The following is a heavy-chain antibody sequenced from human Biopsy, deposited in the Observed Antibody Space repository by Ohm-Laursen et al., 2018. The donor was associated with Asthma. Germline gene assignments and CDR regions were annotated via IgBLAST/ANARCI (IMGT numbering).Heavy chain of an antibody. CDR2: IWYDGSNK. CDR1: GFTFSSYG. Sequence: SLRLSCSASGFTFSSYGMHWVRQAPGKGLEWVAVIWYDGSNKYYADSVKGRFTISRDNSKNTLYLQMNSLRAEDTAVYYCTRDPAGYYYFDYWGQGTLVTVSS. CDR3: TRDPAGYYYFDY. V-gene: IGHV3-33*01. J-gene: IGHJ4*02. D-gene: IGHD3-22*01.